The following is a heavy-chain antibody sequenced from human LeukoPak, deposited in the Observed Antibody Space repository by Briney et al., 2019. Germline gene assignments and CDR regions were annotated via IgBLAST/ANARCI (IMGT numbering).Heavy chain of an antibody. J-gene: IGHJ3*02. CDR2: INHSGST. CDR3: ARGVVVPAAAGAFDI. V-gene: IGHV4-39*07. Sequence: SETLSLTCTVSGGSISSGGYYWSWIRQHPGKGLEWIGEINHSGSTNYNPSLKSRVTISVDTSKNQFSLKLSSVTAADTAVYYCARGVVVPAAAGAFDIWGQGTMVTVSS. D-gene: IGHD2-2*01. CDR1: GGSISSGGYY.